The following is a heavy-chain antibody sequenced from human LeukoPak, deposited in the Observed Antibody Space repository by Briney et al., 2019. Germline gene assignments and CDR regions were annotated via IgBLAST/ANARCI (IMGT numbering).Heavy chain of an antibody. CDR1: GFTFSRNG. D-gene: IGHD4-17*01. CDR3: ARDRDYGTFDY. V-gene: IGHV3-21*01. Sequence: PGGSLRLSCAASGFTFSRNGMAWVRQAPGKGLEWVSSISVSGTYIYYSDSVKGRFTISRDNAKNSLYLEMNSLRSDDTAIYYCARDRDYGTFDYWGQGTLVTVSS. CDR2: ISVSGTYI. J-gene: IGHJ4*02.